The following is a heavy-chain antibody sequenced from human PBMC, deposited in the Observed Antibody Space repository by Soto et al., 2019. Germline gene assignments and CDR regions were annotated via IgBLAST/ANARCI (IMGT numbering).Heavy chain of an antibody. CDR2: MNPNSGNT. Sequence: QVQLVQSGAEVKKPGASVKVSCKASGYTFTSYDINWVRQATGQGLEWMGWMNPNSGNTGYAQKFQGRVTMTRNTSISTAYMELSSLRSEDTAVYYCARGNKDFWSGYWWFDPWGQGTLVTVSS. CDR1: GYTFTSYD. V-gene: IGHV1-8*01. CDR3: ARGNKDFWSGYWWFDP. J-gene: IGHJ5*02. D-gene: IGHD3-3*01.